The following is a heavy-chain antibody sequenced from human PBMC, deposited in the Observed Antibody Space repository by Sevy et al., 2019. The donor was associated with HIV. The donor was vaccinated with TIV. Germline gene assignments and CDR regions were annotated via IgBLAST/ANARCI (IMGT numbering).Heavy chain of an antibody. CDR3: ARGSRGYSYG. Sequence: SETLSLTCTVSGDSVSSGRYFWSWIRQPPGKGLEWIGYISYSGGTNYNPSLKSRVTISVDTSKKQFSLKLTSVTAADTAVYFCARGSRGYSYGWGQGTLVTVSS. D-gene: IGHD5-18*01. CDR2: ISYSGGT. J-gene: IGHJ4*02. CDR1: GDSVSSGRYF. V-gene: IGHV4-61*01.